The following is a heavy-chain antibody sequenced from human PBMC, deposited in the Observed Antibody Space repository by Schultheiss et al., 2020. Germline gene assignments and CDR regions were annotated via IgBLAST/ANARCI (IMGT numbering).Heavy chain of an antibody. CDR3: ARDGTYYYDSSGYYPRFDY. J-gene: IGHJ4*02. CDR1: GFTVSSNY. Sequence: GDSLKISCAASGFTVSSNYMSWVRQAPGKGLEWVSVIYSGGSTYYADSVKGRFTISRDNSKNTLYLQMNSLRAEDTAVYYCARDGTYYYDSSGYYPRFDYWGQGTLVTVSS. D-gene: IGHD3-22*01. V-gene: IGHV3-66*01. CDR2: IYSGGST.